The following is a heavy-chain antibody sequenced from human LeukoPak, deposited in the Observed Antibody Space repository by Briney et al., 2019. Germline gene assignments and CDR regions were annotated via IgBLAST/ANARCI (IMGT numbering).Heavy chain of an antibody. CDR1: GYTFTSYG. J-gene: IGHJ5*02. Sequence: ASVKVSCKASGYTFTSYGISWVRQAPGQGLEWMGRISAYNGNTNYAQKLQGRVTMTTDTSTSTAYMELRSLRSDDTAVYYCAREWASYYDFWSGYPNNWFDPWGQGTLVTVSS. V-gene: IGHV1-18*01. CDR3: AREWASYYDFWSGYPNNWFDP. D-gene: IGHD3-3*01. CDR2: ISAYNGNT.